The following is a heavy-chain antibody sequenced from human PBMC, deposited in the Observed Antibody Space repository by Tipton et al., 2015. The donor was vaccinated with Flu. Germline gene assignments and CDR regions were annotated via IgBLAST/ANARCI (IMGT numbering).Heavy chain of an antibody. CDR1: GFTFSTYA. V-gene: IGHV3-23*01. Sequence: SLRLSCAASGFTFSTYAMGWVRQAPGKGLEWVSVISDGGRTSYYAVSVKGRFTISRDNSKNALYLQMHSLRAEDTATYYCAKMSVGFLECYSIPECYFDSWGQGTLVTVSS. J-gene: IGHJ4*02. CDR2: ISDGGRTS. CDR3: AKMSVGFLECYSIPECYFDS. D-gene: IGHD3-3*01.